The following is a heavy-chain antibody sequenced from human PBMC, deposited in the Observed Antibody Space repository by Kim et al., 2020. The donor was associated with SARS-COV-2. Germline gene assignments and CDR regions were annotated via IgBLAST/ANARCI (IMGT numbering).Heavy chain of an antibody. CDR2: ISYDGSNK. D-gene: IGHD1-26*01. CDR1: GFTFSSYA. V-gene: IGHV3-30*04. Sequence: GGSLRLSCAASGFTFSSYAMNWVRQAPGKGLEWVAVISYDGSNKYYADSVKGRFTISRDNSKNTLYXQMNSLRGEDTAVYYCARDVSGSYYDVLDYWGLGXXVTVSS. CDR3: ARDVSGSYYDVLDY. J-gene: IGHJ4*02.